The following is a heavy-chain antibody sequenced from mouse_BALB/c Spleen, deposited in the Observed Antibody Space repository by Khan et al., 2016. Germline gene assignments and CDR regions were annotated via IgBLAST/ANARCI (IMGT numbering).Heavy chain of an antibody. CDR1: GYTFTSYT. Sequence: VELKESGAELVRPGASVKMSCKASGYTFTSYTIHWIKMRPGQGLEWIGYINPNNGYTNYNQKFKDKATLTADKSSTTAYMQLSSLTSDDSAVYNCVVDGAFYRNDGWFAYWGLGTLVTVSA. J-gene: IGHJ3*01. CDR3: VVDGAFYRNDGWFAY. D-gene: IGHD2-14*01. CDR2: INPNNGYT. V-gene: IGHV1-4*01.